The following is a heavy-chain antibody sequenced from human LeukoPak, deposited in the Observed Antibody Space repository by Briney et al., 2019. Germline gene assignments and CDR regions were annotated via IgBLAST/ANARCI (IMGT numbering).Heavy chain of an antibody. CDR1: GVSISLYY. CDR3: ARMFCSGGSCSEGWFDP. V-gene: IGHV4-59*01. CDR2: MYYSGSA. Sequence: SETLSLTCTVSGVSISLYYWSWIRQPPGKGLEWIGYMYYSGSANYNPSLKSRVTISVDTSKNQFSLNLNSVTAADTAVYYCARMFCSGGSCSEGWFDPWGQGVLVTVSS. D-gene: IGHD2-15*01. J-gene: IGHJ5*02.